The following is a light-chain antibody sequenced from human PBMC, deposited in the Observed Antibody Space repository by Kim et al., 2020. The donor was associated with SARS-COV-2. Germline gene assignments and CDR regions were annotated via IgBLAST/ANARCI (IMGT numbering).Light chain of an antibody. V-gene: IGKV1-33*01. CDR2: DAS. CDR3: QQYDNLPLT. CDR1: QDINNY. J-gene: IGKJ4*01. Sequence: DIQMNQSPSSLSESVGDRVTITCQASQDINNYLNWYQQKPGKAPKLLIYDASNLETGVPSRFSGSGSGTDFTFTISSLQPEDIATYYCQQYDNLPLTFGGGTKVDIK.